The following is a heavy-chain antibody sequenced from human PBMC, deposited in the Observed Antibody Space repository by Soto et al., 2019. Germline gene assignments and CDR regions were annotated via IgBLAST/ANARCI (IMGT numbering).Heavy chain of an antibody. D-gene: IGHD2-2*01. CDR2: IYYSGST. CDR1: GGSISSYY. CDR3: ARIIVVVPAARSFYYYYYMDV. Sequence: SETLSLTCTVSGGSISSYYWSWIRQPPGKGLELIGYIYYSGSTNYNPSLKSRVTISVDTSKNQFSLKLSSVTAADTAVYYCARIIVVVPAARSFYYYYYMDVWGKGTTVTSP. J-gene: IGHJ6*03. V-gene: IGHV4-59*01.